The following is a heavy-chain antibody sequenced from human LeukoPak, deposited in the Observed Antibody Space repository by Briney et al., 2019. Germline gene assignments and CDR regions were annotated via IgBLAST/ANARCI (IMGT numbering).Heavy chain of an antibody. D-gene: IGHD7-27*01. CDR3: ARGPPNWGYDY. Sequence: ASVKVSCKASGYTFTSYDINWVRQATGQGLEWMGWMSPNSGNTGYAQKFQGRVTMTRSTSMSTAYMELSSLRSEDTAVYYCARGPPNWGYDYWGQGTWSPSPQ. V-gene: IGHV1-8*01. CDR2: MSPNSGNT. CDR1: GYTFTSYD. J-gene: IGHJ4*02.